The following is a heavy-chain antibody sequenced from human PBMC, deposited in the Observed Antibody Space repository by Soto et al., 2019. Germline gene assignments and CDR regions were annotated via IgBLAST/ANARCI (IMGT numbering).Heavy chain of an antibody. CDR1: GFTFSSYG. V-gene: IGHV3-33*01. CDR2: IWYDGSNK. Sequence: GGSLRLSCAASGFTFSSYGMHWVRQAPGKGLEWVAVIWYDGSNKYYADSVKGRFTISRDNSKNTLYLQMNSLRAEDTAVYYCARAGYDSSSPERGYYDYWGQGTLVTVSS. CDR3: ARAGYDSSSPERGYYDY. J-gene: IGHJ4*02. D-gene: IGHD3-22*01.